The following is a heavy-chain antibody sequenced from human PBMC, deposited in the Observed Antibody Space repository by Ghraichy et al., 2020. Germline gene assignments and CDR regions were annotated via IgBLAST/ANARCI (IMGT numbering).Heavy chain of an antibody. CDR1: GFTFSSYG. CDR3: AREGWELLLFYGMDV. J-gene: IGHJ6*02. V-gene: IGHV3-33*01. CDR2: IWYDGSNK. Sequence: LSLTCAASGFTFSSYGMHWVRQAPGKGLEWVAVIWYDGSNKYYADSVKGRFTISRDNSKNTLYLQMNSLRAEDTAVYYCAREGWELLLFYGMDVWGQGTTVTVSS. D-gene: IGHD1-26*01.